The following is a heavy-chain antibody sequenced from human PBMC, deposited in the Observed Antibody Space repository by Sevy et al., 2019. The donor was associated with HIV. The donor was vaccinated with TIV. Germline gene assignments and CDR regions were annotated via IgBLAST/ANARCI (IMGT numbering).Heavy chain of an antibody. Sequence: GGSLRLSCAASGFTFSTYWMSWVRQAPGKGLEWVANIKQDGSWKYYVDSVKGRFSISRDNAKNSLYLQMNSLRAEDTSVYYCARVPLITARPDNWFDPWGQGTLVTVSS. CDR1: GFTFSTYW. V-gene: IGHV3-7*03. CDR2: IKQDGSWK. D-gene: IGHD6-6*01. CDR3: ARVPLITARPDNWFDP. J-gene: IGHJ5*02.